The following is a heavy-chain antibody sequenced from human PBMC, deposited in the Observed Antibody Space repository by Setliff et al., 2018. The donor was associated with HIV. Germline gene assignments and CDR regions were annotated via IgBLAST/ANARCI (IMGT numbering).Heavy chain of an antibody. V-gene: IGHV1-8*02. CDR3: VSRSRHMVRGYYFDY. J-gene: IGHJ4*02. D-gene: IGHD3-10*01. CDR2: ISAYNGNT. Sequence: ASVKVSCKASGYTFTSYDINWVRQATGQGLEWMGWISAYNGNTNYAQKFQGRVTMTRNTSISTAYMELSSLRSDDTAVYYCVSRSRHMVRGYYFDYWGQGALVTVSS. CDR1: GYTFTSYD.